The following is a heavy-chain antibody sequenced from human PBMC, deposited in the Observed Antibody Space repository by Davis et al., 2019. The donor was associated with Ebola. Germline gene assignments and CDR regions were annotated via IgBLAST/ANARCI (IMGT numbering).Heavy chain of an antibody. CDR1: GFTFSSYA. D-gene: IGHD6-13*01. CDR2: ISGSGGST. V-gene: IGHV3-23*01. J-gene: IGHJ4*02. CDR3: AKFSRAGDSV. Sequence: GGSLRLSCAASGFTFSSYAMSWVRQAPGKGLECVSAISGSGGSTYYADSVKGRFTISRDNSKNTLYLQMNNLRAEDTAVYYCAKFSRAGDSVWGQGTLVTVSS.